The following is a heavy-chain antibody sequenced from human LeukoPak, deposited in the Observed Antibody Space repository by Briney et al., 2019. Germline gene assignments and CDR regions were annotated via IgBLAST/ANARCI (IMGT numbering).Heavy chain of an antibody. D-gene: IGHD2-2*01. CDR1: GFTCSRYG. Sequence: GGSLRLFCTASGFTCSRYGMHWVRQSPRKGLEWVAFIRYDGINKYYADSVKGRFTISRDNSKNTLYLQMNSLRAEDTAVYYCANLYCSSTSCFTPFDYWGQGTLVTVSS. CDR3: ANLYCSSTSCFTPFDY. J-gene: IGHJ4*02. V-gene: IGHV3-30*02. CDR2: IRYDGINK.